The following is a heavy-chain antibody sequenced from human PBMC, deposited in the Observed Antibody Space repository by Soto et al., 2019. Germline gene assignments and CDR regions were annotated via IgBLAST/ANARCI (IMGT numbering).Heavy chain of an antibody. CDR1: GFTFSSYA. CDR3: AKDLIIGDYDFWSGSQGGAFDI. Sequence: GSLRLSCAASGFTFSSYAMSWVRQAPGKGLEWVSAISGSGGSTYYADSVKGRFTISRDNSKNTLYLQMNSLRAEDTAVYYCAKDLIIGDYDFWSGSQGGAFDIWGQGTMVTVSS. CDR2: ISGSGGST. V-gene: IGHV3-23*01. J-gene: IGHJ3*02. D-gene: IGHD3-3*01.